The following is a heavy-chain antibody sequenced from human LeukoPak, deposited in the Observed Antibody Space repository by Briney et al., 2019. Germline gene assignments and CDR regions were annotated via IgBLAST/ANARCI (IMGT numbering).Heavy chain of an antibody. J-gene: IGHJ4*02. CDR3: ARGPSQWDY. CDR2: ISYDGSNK. D-gene: IGHD2-2*01. V-gene: IGHV3-30*04. Sequence: PGGSLRLSCAASGFTFSSYAMHWVRQAPGKGLEWVAVISYDGSNKYYADSVKGRFTIFRDNSKNTLYLQMNSLRAEDTAVYYCARGPSQWDYWGQGTLVTVSS. CDR1: GFTFSSYA.